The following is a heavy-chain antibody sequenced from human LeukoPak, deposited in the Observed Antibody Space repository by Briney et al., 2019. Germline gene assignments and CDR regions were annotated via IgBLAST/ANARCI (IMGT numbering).Heavy chain of an antibody. Sequence: SETLSLTCAVYGGSFSGYYWSWIRQPPGKGLEWIGEINHSGSTNYNPSLKSRVTISVDTSKNQFSLKLSSVTAADTAVYYCARAVPYNWNPWWFDPWGQGTLVTVSS. J-gene: IGHJ5*02. V-gene: IGHV4-34*01. CDR3: ARAVPYNWNPWWFDP. CDR2: INHSGST. CDR1: GGSFSGYY. D-gene: IGHD1-20*01.